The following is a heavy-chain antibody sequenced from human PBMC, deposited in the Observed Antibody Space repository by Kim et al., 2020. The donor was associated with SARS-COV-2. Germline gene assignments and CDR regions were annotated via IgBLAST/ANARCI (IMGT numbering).Heavy chain of an antibody. Sequence: KYYVDSVKGGFTISRDSAKNSLYLQMNSLRAEDTAVYYCARVSAATSTYWGQGTLVTVSS. CDR3: ARVSAATSTY. D-gene: IGHD6-25*01. V-gene: IGHV3-7*01. J-gene: IGHJ4*02. CDR2: K.